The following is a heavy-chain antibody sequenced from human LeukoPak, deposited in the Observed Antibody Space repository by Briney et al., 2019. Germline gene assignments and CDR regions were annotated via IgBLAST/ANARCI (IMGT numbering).Heavy chain of an antibody. V-gene: IGHV4-59*01. CDR1: GGPISSYY. D-gene: IGHD3-16*02. CDR3: ARSPTYDYIWGSYLYYFDY. Sequence: SETLSLTCTVSGGPISSYYWSWIRQPPGKGLEWIGYIYYSGSTNYNPSLKSRVTISVDTSKNQFSLKLSSVTAADTAVYYCARSPTYDYIWGSYLYYFDYWGQGTLVTVSS. J-gene: IGHJ4*02. CDR2: IYYSGST.